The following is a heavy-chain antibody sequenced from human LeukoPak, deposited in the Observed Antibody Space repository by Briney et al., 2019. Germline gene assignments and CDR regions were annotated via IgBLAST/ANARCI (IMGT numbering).Heavy chain of an antibody. CDR1: GYTFTGYY. Sequence: ASVEVSCKASGYTFTGYYMHWVRQAPGQGLEWMGWINPNSGGTNYAQKFQGRVTMTRDTSISTAYMELSRLRSDDTAVYYCARMGKNCSSTSCYTSGFDYWGQGALVTVSS. V-gene: IGHV1-2*02. J-gene: IGHJ4*02. D-gene: IGHD2-2*02. CDR2: INPNSGGT. CDR3: ARMGKNCSSTSCYTSGFDY.